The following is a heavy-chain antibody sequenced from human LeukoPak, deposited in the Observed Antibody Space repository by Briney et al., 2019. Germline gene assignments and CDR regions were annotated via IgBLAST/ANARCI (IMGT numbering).Heavy chain of an antibody. V-gene: IGHV3-53*01. CDR3: ATGIMITFGGVIANDFDY. CDR2: IYSGGST. CDR1: GFTVSSNY. Sequence: GGSLRLSCAASGFTVSSNYMSWVRQAPGKGLEWVSLIYSGGSTYYADSVKGRFTISRDNSKNTLYLQMNSLRAEDTAVYYCATGIMITFGGVIANDFDYWGQGTLVTVSS. J-gene: IGHJ4*02. D-gene: IGHD3-16*02.